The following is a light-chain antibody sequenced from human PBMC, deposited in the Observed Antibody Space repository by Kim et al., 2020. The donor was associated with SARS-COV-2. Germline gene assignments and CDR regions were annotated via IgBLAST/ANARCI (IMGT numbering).Light chain of an antibody. CDR3: EQLNSYPLT. CDR1: QGISSH. Sequence: DIQLTQSPSFLSASVGDRVIITCRASQGISSHLAWYQQKPGKAPKLLIYSASTLQRGVPSRFSGSGSGTEFTLTISSLQPEDFATYYCEQLNSYPLTFGGGTKVDIK. V-gene: IGKV1-9*01. CDR2: SAS. J-gene: IGKJ4*01.